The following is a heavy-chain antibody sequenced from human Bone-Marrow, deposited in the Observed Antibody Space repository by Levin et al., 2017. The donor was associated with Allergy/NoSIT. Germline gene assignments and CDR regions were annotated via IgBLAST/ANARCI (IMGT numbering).Heavy chain of an antibody. Sequence: PGESLKISCSASGFTFSSYWMNWVRQAPGKGLEWVANIKEDGSKKFYVDSVKGRFTISRDNAKNSLYLQMDNLRAEDTALYFCARALTTSAAYWGQGTLVTVSS. CDR2: IKEDGSKK. CDR1: GFTFSSYW. CDR3: ARALTTSAAY. V-gene: IGHV3-7*01. D-gene: IGHD1/OR15-1a*01. J-gene: IGHJ4*02.